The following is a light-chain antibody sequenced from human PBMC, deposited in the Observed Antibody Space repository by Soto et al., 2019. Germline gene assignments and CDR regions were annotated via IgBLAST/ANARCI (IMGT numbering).Light chain of an antibody. Sequence: QSALTQPPSASGSPGQSVTISCTGTRSDVGAYDYVSWYQQHPGKAPKLMIYEINKRPSGVPDRVSGSKSGNTASLTVSGLQAEDEADYYCSSFAGSNNFPYVFGTGTKLTVL. CDR3: SSFAGSNNFPYV. V-gene: IGLV2-8*01. J-gene: IGLJ1*01. CDR1: RSDVGAYDY. CDR2: EIN.